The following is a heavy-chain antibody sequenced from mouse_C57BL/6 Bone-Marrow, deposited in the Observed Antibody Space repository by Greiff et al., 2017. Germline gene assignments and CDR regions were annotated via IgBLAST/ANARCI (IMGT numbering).Heavy chain of an antibody. CDR2: INPGSGGT. Sequence: QVQLKESGAELVRPGTSVKVSCKASGYAFTNYLIEWVKQRPGQGLEWIGLINPGSGGTNYNEKFKGKATLTADKSSSTAYMQLSSLTSEDSAVYFCARHYDYDVDYFDYWGQGTTLTVSS. CDR1: GYAFTNYL. V-gene: IGHV1-54*01. J-gene: IGHJ2*01. D-gene: IGHD2-4*01. CDR3: ARHYDYDVDYFDY.